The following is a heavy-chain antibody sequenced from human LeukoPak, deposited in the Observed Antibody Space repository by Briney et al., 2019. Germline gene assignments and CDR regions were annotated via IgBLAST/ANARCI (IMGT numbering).Heavy chain of an antibody. CDR1: GFTFSSYA. Sequence: GGSLRLSCAASGFTFSSYAMSWVRQAQGKGLEWVSAISGSGGSTYYADSVKGRFTISRDNSKNTLYLQMNSLRAEDTAVYYCAKDPGFRPHYNAFDIWGQGTMVTVSS. D-gene: IGHD3-10*01. CDR3: AKDPGFRPHYNAFDI. J-gene: IGHJ3*02. V-gene: IGHV3-23*01. CDR2: ISGSGGST.